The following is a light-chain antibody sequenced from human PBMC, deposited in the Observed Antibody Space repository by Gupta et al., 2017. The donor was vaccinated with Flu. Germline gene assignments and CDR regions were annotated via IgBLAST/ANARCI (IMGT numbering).Light chain of an antibody. J-gene: IGKJ2*01. CDR1: EFVSSY. CDR3: QQRSSWPPYT. CDR2: GAS. V-gene: IGKV3-11*01. Sequence: EIVLTHPPATLSLPPGETTTLSCTAREFVSSYLAWYQQKPGQAPRLLIYGASTRATGIPARFSGSGSGTDFTLIISSLEPEDFAVYYCQQRSSWPPYTFGQGTKLEIK.